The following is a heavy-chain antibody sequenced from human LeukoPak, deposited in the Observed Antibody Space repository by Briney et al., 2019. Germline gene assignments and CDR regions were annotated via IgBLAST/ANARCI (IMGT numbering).Heavy chain of an antibody. Sequence: PSETLSLTCTVSGGSISSGSYYWGWIRQPPGKGLEWIGSIYYSGSTYYNPSLKSRVTISVDTSKNQFSLKLHSVTAADTAVYYCARSDSSGPLIPLFDYWGQGTLVTVSS. D-gene: IGHD6-19*01. CDR1: GGSISSGSYY. CDR3: ARSDSSGPLIPLFDY. CDR2: IYYSGST. J-gene: IGHJ4*02. V-gene: IGHV4-39*01.